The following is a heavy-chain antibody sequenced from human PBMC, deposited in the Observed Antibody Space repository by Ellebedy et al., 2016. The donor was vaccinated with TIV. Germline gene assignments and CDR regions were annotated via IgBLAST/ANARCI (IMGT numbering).Heavy chain of an antibody. Sequence: GESLKISCAASGFTFSNFNIIWVRQAPGKGLEWISYISSDTLTTEYADSVKGRFTISRDNAKNSVYLQMKSLRAEDTAVYFCGRDMGRWLQFLGFWGQGTMVTVSS. CDR3: GRDMGRWLQFLGF. CDR2: ISSDTLTT. J-gene: IGHJ4*02. V-gene: IGHV3-48*04. CDR1: GFTFSNFN. D-gene: IGHD5-24*01.